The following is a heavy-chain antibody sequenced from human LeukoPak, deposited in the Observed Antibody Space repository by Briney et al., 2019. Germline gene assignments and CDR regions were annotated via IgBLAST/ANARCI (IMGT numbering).Heavy chain of an antibody. J-gene: IGHJ4*02. V-gene: IGHV1-69*05. D-gene: IGHD2-2*01. CDR1: GYTFTSYA. Sequence: SVKVSCKASGYTFTSYAISWVRQAPGQGLEWMGRIIPIFGTANYAQKFQGRVTITTDESTSTAYMELSSLRSEDTAVYYCARGGYCSSTSCYFLGDNYYFDYWGQGTLVTVSS. CDR2: IIPIFGTA. CDR3: ARGGYCSSTSCYFLGDNYYFDY.